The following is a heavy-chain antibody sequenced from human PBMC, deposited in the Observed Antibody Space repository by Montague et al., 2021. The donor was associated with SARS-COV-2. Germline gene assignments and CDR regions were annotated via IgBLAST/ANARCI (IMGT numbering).Heavy chain of an antibody. CDR2: IYQGAST. V-gene: IGHV4-4*02. CDR3: VRAGGFHNRPPV. D-gene: IGHD4-23*01. CDR1: GDSIMAIDC. J-gene: IGHJ4*02. Sequence: SETLSLTCAVSGDSIMAIDCWSWVRQPPGKGLEWIGEIYQGASTNYNPSLKSRVTMSVDRSKNQVSLELYSVTAADTALYYCVRAGGFHNRPPVWCQGALVIVSS.